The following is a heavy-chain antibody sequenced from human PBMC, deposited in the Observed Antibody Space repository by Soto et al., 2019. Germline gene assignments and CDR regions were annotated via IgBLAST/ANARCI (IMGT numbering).Heavy chain of an antibody. Sequence: AAQQISGEGRGYRFSRYWIGSDHQKTGKGLEWMGIIYPGDSDTRYSPSFQGQVTISADKSISTAYLQWSSLKASDTAMYYCARMHYYDSSGPPLLKYWGQGTLVTVSS. CDR3: ARMHYYDSSGPPLLKY. CDR1: GYRFSRYW. CDR2: IYPGDSDT. V-gene: IGHV5-51*07. D-gene: IGHD3-22*01. J-gene: IGHJ4*02.